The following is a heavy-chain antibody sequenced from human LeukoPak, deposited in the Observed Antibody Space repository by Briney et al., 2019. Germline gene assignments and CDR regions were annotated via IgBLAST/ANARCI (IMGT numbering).Heavy chain of an antibody. D-gene: IGHD3-9*01. CDR3: ASTPYYDILPGDYKLRNSGRIVY. Sequence: SETLSLTCALYGGSFSGYFWSCIRQPPGKGLEWIGEINHSGSTNYNPSLKSRVTISVDTSKNQFSLKLSSVTAADTAVYYCASTPYYDILPGDYKLRNSGRIVYWGQGTLVTVSS. CDR2: INHSGST. J-gene: IGHJ4*02. CDR1: GGSFSGYF. V-gene: IGHV4-34*01.